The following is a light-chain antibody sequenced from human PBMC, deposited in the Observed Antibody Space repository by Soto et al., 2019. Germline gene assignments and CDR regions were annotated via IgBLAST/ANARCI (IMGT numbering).Light chain of an antibody. CDR1: QCITNR. V-gene: IGKV1D-12*01. CDR3: QKANSFPIT. Sequence: DIQMTHSPSAISASVVDGVTITCLASQCITNRLAWYQQKPGQAPTLLIYEASNLQSGVPSRISGSGSGTDFTLTISSLQPEDFANYYCQKANSFPITFGQGTRLEIK. CDR2: EAS. J-gene: IGKJ5*01.